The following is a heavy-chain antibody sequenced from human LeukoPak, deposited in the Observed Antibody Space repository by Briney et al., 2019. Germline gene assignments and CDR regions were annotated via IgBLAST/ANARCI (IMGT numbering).Heavy chain of an antibody. D-gene: IGHD7-27*01. CDR3: ASYSNWGDFDS. J-gene: IGHJ4*02. CDR2: TIPIFGAK. CDR1: GGTFSSFG. V-gene: IGHV1-69*06. Sequence: ASVTVSCKASGGTFSSFGITWVRQAPGQGLERMGGTIPIFGAKHYAQKFRGRVTVTADNSTTTTYMELSSLRFEDTALYYCASYSNWGDFDSWGQGTLVTVSS.